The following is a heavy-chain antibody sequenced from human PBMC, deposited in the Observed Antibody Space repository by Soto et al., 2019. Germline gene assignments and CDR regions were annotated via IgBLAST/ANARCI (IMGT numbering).Heavy chain of an antibody. Sequence: ASVKVSCKASGYTFTSYAMHWVRQAPGQRLEWMGWINAGNGNTKYSQKFQGRVTITRDTSASTAYMEPSSLRSEDTAVYYCARGAYNNRIAVAGTGVDYWGQGTLVTVSS. CDR1: GYTFTSYA. V-gene: IGHV1-3*01. CDR2: INAGNGNT. CDR3: ARGAYNNRIAVAGTGVDY. J-gene: IGHJ4*02. D-gene: IGHD6-19*01.